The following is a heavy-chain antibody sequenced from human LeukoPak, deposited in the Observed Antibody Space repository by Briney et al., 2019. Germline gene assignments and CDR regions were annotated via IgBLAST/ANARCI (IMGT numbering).Heavy chain of an antibody. CDR2: ISSSSSYI. D-gene: IGHD3-10*01. CDR1: GFTFSSYS. J-gene: IGHJ6*03. Sequence: GGSLRLSCAASGFTFSSYSMNWVRQAPGKGLEWVSSISSSSSYIYYADSVKGRFTISRDNAKNSLYLQMNSLRAEDTAVYYCARASITMVRGPETYYMDVWGKGTTVTISS. CDR3: ARASITMVRGPETYYMDV. V-gene: IGHV3-21*01.